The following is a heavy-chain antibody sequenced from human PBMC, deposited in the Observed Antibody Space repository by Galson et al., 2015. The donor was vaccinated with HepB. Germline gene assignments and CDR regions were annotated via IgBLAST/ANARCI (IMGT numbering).Heavy chain of an antibody. CDR1: GFTFSNAW. D-gene: IGHD3-16*01. CDR3: TTGGYYFDY. CDR2: IKSKVDGGTT. V-gene: IGHV3-15*07. J-gene: IGHJ4*02. Sequence: SLRLSCAASGFTFSNAWMNWVRQAPGKGLEWVGRIKSKVDGGTTDYAAPVKGRFTISRDDSKNTVYLQMNSLKTEDTALYYCTTGGYYFDYWGQGTLVTVSS.